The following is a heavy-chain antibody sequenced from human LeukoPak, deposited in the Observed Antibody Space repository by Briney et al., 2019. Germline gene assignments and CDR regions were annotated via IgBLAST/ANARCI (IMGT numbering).Heavy chain of an antibody. J-gene: IGHJ5*02. V-gene: IGHV4-4*02. CDR2: IYHSGST. Sequence: SETLSLTCAVSGGSISSSNWWSWVRQPPGKGLEWIGEIYHSGSTNYNPSLKSRVTISVDKSKNQFSLKLSSVTAADTAVYYCARGSSSWNNWFDPWGQGTLVTVSS. CDR1: GGSISSSNW. CDR3: ARGSSSWNNWFDP. D-gene: IGHD6-13*01.